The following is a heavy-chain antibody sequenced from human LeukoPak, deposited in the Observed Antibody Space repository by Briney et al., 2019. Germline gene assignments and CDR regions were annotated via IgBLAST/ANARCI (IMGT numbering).Heavy chain of an antibody. D-gene: IGHD6-19*01. CDR2: AYYSGST. CDR3: ARNSAVATSRSWFDP. J-gene: IGHJ5*02. V-gene: IGHV4-59*08. CDR1: DGSISNYY. Sequence: SETLSLTCSVFDGSISNYYWSWIRHPPGKGLEWIGYAYYSGSTTYNPSLESRVTISVDTSKNQFSLKLTAVTAADTAVYYCARNSAVATSRSWFDPWGQGTLVTVSS.